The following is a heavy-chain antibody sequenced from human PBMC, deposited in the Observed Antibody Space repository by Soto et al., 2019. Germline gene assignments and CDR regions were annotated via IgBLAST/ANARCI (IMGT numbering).Heavy chain of an antibody. Sequence: GESLKISCKTSGYRFISYWVAWVRQKPGKGLEWMGTFYPGDSTSTYSPSFQGQVTISVDKSISTAYLHLSSLKASDTAMYYCAXIIGYCRNNDCSWTFDIWGQGTTVTVSS. CDR2: FYPGDSTS. D-gene: IGHD2-2*03. CDR1: GYRFISYW. J-gene: IGHJ3*02. V-gene: IGHV5-51*01. CDR3: AXIIGYCRNNDCSWTFDI.